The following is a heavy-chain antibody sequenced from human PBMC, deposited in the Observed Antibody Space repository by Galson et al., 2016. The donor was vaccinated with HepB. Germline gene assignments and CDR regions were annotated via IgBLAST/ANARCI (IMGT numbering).Heavy chain of an antibody. CDR2: IFHSGST. V-gene: IGHV4-30-2*01. CDR1: GGSISSGGYS. D-gene: IGHD3-22*01. J-gene: IGHJ4*02. Sequence: TLSLTCTVSGGSISSGGYSWSWIRQPPGKGLEWNGYIFHSGSTYYNPSLKSRVTISVDRSKNQFSLSLSSVTAADTAVYYCARGVHYDTSKLDYWGQGTLVTVSS. CDR3: ARGVHYDTSKLDY.